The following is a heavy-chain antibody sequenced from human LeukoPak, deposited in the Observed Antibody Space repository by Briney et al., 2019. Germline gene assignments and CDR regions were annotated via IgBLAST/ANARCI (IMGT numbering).Heavy chain of an antibody. V-gene: IGHV3-23*01. D-gene: IGHD3-3*01. Sequence: GGSLRLSCAASGFDFSSYAMSWVRHSPGKGLEWVSSIISSGASTYYADSVKGRFTISRDNSKNTLYLQTNSLRAEDTAVYYCARVKDYDFWSGYSHYYYYMDVWCKGSTVTVSS. CDR1: GFDFSSYA. J-gene: IGHJ6*03. CDR3: ARVKDYDFWSGYSHYYYYMDV. CDR2: IISSGAST.